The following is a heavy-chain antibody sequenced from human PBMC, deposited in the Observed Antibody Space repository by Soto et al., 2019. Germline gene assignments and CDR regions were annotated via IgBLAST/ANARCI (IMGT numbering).Heavy chain of an antibody. J-gene: IGHJ4*02. D-gene: IGHD1-20*01. CDR1: GFRFSNAW. Sequence: EVQLVESGGGLVQPGGSLRLSCAASGFRFSNAWMTWVRQAPGKGLEWVGRIKSKTDDGTTDYAAPVKGRFSISRDDSKNTLYLRMNSLKTEDTAVYYCTTNNWNDYWGQGPLVTVSS. V-gene: IGHV3-15*01. CDR2: IKSKTDDGTT. CDR3: TTNNWNDY.